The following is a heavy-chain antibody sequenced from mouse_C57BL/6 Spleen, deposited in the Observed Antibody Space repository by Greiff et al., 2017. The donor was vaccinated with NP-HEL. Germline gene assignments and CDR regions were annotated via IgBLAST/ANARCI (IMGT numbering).Heavy chain of an antibody. D-gene: IGHD1-1*01. V-gene: IGHV1-82*01. Sequence: VQVVESGPELVKPGASVKISCKASGYAFSSSWMNWVKQRPGKGLEWIGRIYPGDGDTNYNGKFKGKATLTADKSSSTAYMQLSSLTSEDSAVYFCARHYGSSPWFAYWGQGTLVTVSA. CDR1: GYAFSSSW. CDR3: ARHYGSSPWFAY. CDR2: IYPGDGDT. J-gene: IGHJ3*01.